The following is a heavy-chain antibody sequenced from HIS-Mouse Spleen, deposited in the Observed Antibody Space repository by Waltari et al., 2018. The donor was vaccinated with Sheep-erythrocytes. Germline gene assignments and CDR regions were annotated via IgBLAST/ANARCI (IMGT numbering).Heavy chain of an antibody. CDR2: SNRDGGST. D-gene: IGHD3-10*01. CDR3: ARALSFDY. Sequence: EVQLVESGGGLVQPGGSLRLSCAASGFTFSSYWMHWVRQAPGKGLVGGARSNRDGGSTSYADSVKGRFTISRDNAKNTLYLQMNSLRAEDTAVYYCARALSFDYWGQGTLVTVSS. CDR1: GFTFSSYW. J-gene: IGHJ4*02. V-gene: IGHV3-74*01.